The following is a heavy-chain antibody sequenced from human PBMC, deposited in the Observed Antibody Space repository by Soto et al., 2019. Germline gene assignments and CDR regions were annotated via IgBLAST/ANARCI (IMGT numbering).Heavy chain of an antibody. J-gene: IGHJ4*02. CDR2: IYSGGST. V-gene: IGHV3-53*04. CDR1: GFTVSSNY. Sequence: GGSLRLSCAASGFTVSSNYISCVRQAPGKGLEWVSVIYSGGSTYYADSVKGRFTISRHNSKNTLYLQMNSLRAEDTAVYYCARDLGGPHDYWGQGTLVTVSS. CDR3: ARDLGGPHDY. D-gene: IGHD2-15*01.